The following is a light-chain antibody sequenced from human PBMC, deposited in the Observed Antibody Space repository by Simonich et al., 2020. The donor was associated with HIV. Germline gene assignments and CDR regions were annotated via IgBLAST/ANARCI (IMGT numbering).Light chain of an antibody. J-gene: IGKJ4*01. CDR1: KSILTRSNNKNY. CDR2: WAS. Sequence: DIVMTQSPDSLAVSLGERATINCKSSKSILTRSNNKNYLAWYQQKAGQPPKLLIDWASTRESGVPVRFSGSGSGTDFTLTISSLQAEDVAVYYCQQYYTTPLTFGGGTKVEIK. CDR3: QQYYTTPLT. V-gene: IGKV4-1*01.